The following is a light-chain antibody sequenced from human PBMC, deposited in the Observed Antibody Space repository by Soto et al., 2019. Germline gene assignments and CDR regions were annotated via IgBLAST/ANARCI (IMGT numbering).Light chain of an antibody. Sequence: EMVLTQSPGTLSLSLGERVSMYSGYSQSVSSSYLAWYQQKPGQAPRLLIYGASSRATGIPDRFSGSGSGTDFTLTISSLQPDDFATYYCQQYNSYPWTFGQGTKGDIK. J-gene: IGKJ1*01. V-gene: IGKV3-20*01. CDR2: GAS. CDR3: QQYNSYPWT. CDR1: QSVSSSY.